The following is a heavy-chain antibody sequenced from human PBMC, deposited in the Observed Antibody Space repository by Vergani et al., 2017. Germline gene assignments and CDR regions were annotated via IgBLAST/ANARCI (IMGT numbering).Heavy chain of an antibody. Sequence: QVQLQQWGAGLLKPSETLSLTRAVYGGSFSGYYWSWIRQPPGKGLEWIGEINHSGSTNYNPSLKSRVTISVDTSKNQFSLKLSSVTAADTAVYYCARQRIAARTYYYYGMDVWGQGTTVTVSS. J-gene: IGHJ6*02. V-gene: IGHV4-34*01. D-gene: IGHD6-25*01. CDR2: INHSGST. CDR1: GGSFSGYY. CDR3: ARQRIAARTYYYYGMDV.